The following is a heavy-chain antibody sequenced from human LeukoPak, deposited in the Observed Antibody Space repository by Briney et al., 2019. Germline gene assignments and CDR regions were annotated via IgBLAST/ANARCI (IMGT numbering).Heavy chain of an antibody. CDR3: ARATLGYSSGWYDN. Sequence: PGGSLRLSCAASGFTFSSYWMHWVRQAPGKGLVRVSRIKSDGSSTTYADSVKGRFTISRDNAKNTLYLQMNSLRAEDTAVYYCARATLGYSSGWYDNWGQGTLVTVSS. CDR2: IKSDGSST. V-gene: IGHV3-74*01. J-gene: IGHJ5*02. D-gene: IGHD6-19*01. CDR1: GFTFSSYW.